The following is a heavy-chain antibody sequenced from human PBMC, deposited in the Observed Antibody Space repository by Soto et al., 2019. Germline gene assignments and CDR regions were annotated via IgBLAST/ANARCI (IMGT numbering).Heavy chain of an antibody. CDR2: IWYDGSNK. CDR1: GFTFSSYG. J-gene: IGHJ4*02. CDR3: ARDVGTTYFDY. Sequence: QVQLVESGGGVVQPGRSLRLSCAASGFTFSSYGMHWVRQAPGKGLEWVAFIWYDGSNKYYADSVKGRFTISRDNSKNTLYLQMNSLRAEDTDVYYCARDVGTTYFDYWGQGTLITVSS. V-gene: IGHV3-33*01. D-gene: IGHD4-17*01.